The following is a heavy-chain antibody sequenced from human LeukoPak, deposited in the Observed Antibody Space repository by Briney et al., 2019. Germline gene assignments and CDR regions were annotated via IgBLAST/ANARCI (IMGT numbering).Heavy chain of an antibody. D-gene: IGHD3-10*01. CDR2: IKKDGSEK. Sequence: GGSLRLSCAASGFTFSNAWMSWVRQAPGKGLEWVANIKKDGSEKYYVDSVKGRFTISRDNANNSLYLQMNSLRAEDTAVYYCARDGFDWGQGTLVTVSS. CDR1: GFTFSNAW. V-gene: IGHV3-7*01. CDR3: ARDGFD. J-gene: IGHJ4*02.